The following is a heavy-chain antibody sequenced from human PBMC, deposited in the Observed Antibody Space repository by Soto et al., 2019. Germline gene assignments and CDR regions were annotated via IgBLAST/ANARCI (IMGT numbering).Heavy chain of an antibody. Sequence: QITLKESGPTLVKPTQTLTLTCTFSGFSLSTSGVGVGWIRQPPGKALEWLALIYWDDDKRYSPSLQSRLTITKDTSKKQVVLTMTNMDPVDTATYYCAHTMAPRIFDYWGQGTLVTVSS. J-gene: IGHJ4*02. V-gene: IGHV2-5*02. CDR1: GFSLSTSGVG. CDR3: AHTMAPRIFDY. D-gene: IGHD2-15*01. CDR2: IYWDDDK.